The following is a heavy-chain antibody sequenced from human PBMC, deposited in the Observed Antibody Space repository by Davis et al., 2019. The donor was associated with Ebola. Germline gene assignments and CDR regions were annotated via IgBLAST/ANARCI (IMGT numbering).Heavy chain of an antibody. CDR2: ISYDGRHE. CDR3: ARERYLDTVPVIDY. CDR1: GFTFSSDA. V-gene: IGHV3-30*04. J-gene: IGHJ4*02. D-gene: IGHD2-21*01. Sequence: GGSLRLSCTASGFTFSSDAMHWVRQAPGKGLQWVAFISYDGRHEYYADSVKGRFTISRDNSKNTLFLEVNSLRAEDTAAYFCARERYLDTVPVIDYWGQGTLVTVSS.